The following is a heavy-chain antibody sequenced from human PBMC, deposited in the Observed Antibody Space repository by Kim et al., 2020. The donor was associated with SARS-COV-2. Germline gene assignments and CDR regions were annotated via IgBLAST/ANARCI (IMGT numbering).Heavy chain of an antibody. CDR2: ISAYNGNT. J-gene: IGHJ5*02. CDR3: ARGTFPQLERPDNWFDP. D-gene: IGHD1-1*01. Sequence: ASVKVSCKASGYTFNIYGITWVRQAPGQGLEWMGWISAYNGNTNYAQKLQGRVTMTTDTPTSTAYMELRSLRSDDTAVYYCARGTFPQLERPDNWFDPWGQGTLVTVSS. V-gene: IGHV1-18*01. CDR1: GYTFNIYG.